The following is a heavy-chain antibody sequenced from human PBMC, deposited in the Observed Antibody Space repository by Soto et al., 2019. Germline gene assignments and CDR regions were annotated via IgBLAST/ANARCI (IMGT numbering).Heavy chain of an antibody. CDR2: IDDSGST. V-gene: IGHV4-34*01. CDR1: GGSFSDYY. D-gene: IGHD1-1*01. CDR3: ARPTRPRYAHYYYYMDV. J-gene: IGHJ6*03. Sequence: QVQLQQWGAGLLKPSETLSLTCAVYGGSFSDYYWTWIRQPPGKGLEWIGDIDDSGSTNYNPSLKSPVTISVDTSKNQFSLKLSSVPAAGTAVYYCARPTRPRYAHYYYYMDVWGKGTTVTVSS.